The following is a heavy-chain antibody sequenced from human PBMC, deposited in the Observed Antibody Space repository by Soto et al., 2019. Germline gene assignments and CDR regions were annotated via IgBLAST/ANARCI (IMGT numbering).Heavy chain of an antibody. J-gene: IGHJ4*02. V-gene: IGHV1-2*04. CDR3: ARGVSGWSPFDV. CDR2: INPKSGVT. D-gene: IGHD6-19*01. Sequence: QVQLVQSGAELKKAGASVKVSCKASGYTFTDYYVHWLRQAPGQGLEWMGWINPKSGVTHYAQKFQGWVTLTRDTSVSTAYMELNRLKSDDTAVFFCARGVSGWSPFDVWGQGTLVTVSS. CDR1: GYTFTDYY.